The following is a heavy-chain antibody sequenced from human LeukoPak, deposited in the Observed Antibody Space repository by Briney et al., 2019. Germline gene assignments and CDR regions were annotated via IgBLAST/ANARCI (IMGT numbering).Heavy chain of an antibody. J-gene: IGHJ4*02. CDR2: ISSSGSYI. D-gene: IGHD4/OR15-4a*01. CDR3: ARGGAY. V-gene: IGHV3-21*01. CDR1: GFTFSAYS. Sequence: GGSLRLSCAASGFTFSAYSMNWVRQAPGKGLEWVASISSSGSYIYYADSVKGRFTISRDNDKNSLYLQMNGLRAEDTAVYYCARGGAYWGRGAMVTVSS.